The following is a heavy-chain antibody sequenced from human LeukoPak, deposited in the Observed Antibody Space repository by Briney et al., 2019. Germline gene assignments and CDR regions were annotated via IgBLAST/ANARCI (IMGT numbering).Heavy chain of an antibody. CDR3: ASGWGYYDSSGYYDY. V-gene: IGHV1-46*01. J-gene: IGHJ4*02. CDR1: GYTFTSYY. CDR2: INPSGGST. D-gene: IGHD3-22*01. Sequence: GASVKVSCKASGYTFTSYYMHWLRQAPGQGLEWMGIINPSGGSTSYAQKFQGRVTMTRDTSTSTVYMELSSLRSEDTAVYYCASGWGYYDSSGYYDYWGQGTLVTVSS.